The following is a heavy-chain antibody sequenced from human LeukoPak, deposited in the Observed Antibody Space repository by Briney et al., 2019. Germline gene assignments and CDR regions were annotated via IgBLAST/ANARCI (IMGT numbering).Heavy chain of an antibody. D-gene: IGHD3-10*01. CDR2: ISGSGDIT. CDR3: AKRSGTLVRGATFDY. J-gene: IGHJ4*02. CDR1: GFIFSRYA. Sequence: PGGSLRLSRAASGFIFSRYAMTWVRQAPGKGLEWVSIISGSGDITYYAGSVKGLFTISRDNSKNTLYLQMNSLRAQDTAVYYCAKRSGTLVRGATFDYWGQGTLITVSS. V-gene: IGHV3-23*01.